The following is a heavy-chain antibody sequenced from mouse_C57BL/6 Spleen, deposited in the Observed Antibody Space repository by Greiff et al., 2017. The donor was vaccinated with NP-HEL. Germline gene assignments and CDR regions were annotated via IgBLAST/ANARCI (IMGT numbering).Heavy chain of an antibody. Sequence: EVQGVESGGGLVKPGGSLKLSCAASGFTFSSYAMSWVRQTPEKRLEWVATISDGGSYTYYPDNVKGRFTISRDNAKNNLYLQMSHLKSEDTAMYYCARESSYAPFDYWGQGTTLTVSS. CDR2: ISDGGSYT. CDR1: GFTFSSYA. D-gene: IGHD1-1*01. CDR3: ARESSYAPFDY. J-gene: IGHJ2*01. V-gene: IGHV5-4*01.